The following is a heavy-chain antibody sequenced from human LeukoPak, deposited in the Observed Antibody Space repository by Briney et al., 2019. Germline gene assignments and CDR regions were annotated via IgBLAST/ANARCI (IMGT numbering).Heavy chain of an antibody. CDR1: GFTFSSYW. D-gene: IGHD3-10*01. Sequence: GGSLRLSCAASGFTFSSYWMSWVRQAPGKGLEWVSMLFSDGTTSYADSVKGRFTISRDSPKNTVYLQMNSLRAEDTAVYYCARDHQPGIGMDYWGQGTLVTVSP. CDR2: LFSDGTT. J-gene: IGHJ4*02. CDR3: ARDHQPGIGMDY. V-gene: IGHV3-53*01.